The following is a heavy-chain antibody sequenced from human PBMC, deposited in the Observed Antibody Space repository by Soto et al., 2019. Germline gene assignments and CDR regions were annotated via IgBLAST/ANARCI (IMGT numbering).Heavy chain of an antibody. J-gene: IGHJ6*02. CDR1: GYTFTSYA. Sequence: GASVKVSCKASGYTFTSYAMHWVRQAPGQRLEWMGWINAGNGNTKYSQKFQGRVTITRDTSASTAYMELSSLRSEDTAVYYCARELRFGEDYYGMDVWGQGTTVTVSS. D-gene: IGHD3-10*01. CDR2: INAGNGNT. V-gene: IGHV1-3*01. CDR3: ARELRFGEDYYGMDV.